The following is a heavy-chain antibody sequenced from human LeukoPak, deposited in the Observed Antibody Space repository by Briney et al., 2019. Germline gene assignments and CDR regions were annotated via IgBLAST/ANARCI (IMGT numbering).Heavy chain of an antibody. CDR3: AKYPFTYYYDSSGSGYFQH. V-gene: IGHV3-23*01. CDR1: GFTFSSYA. D-gene: IGHD3-22*01. J-gene: IGHJ1*01. CDR2: ISGSGGST. Sequence: GGSLRLSCAASGFTFSSYAMSWVRQAPGKGLEWVSAISGSGGSTYYADSVKGRFTISRDNSKNTLYLQMNSLRAEDTAVYYCAKYPFTYYYDSSGSGYFQHWGQGTLVTVSS.